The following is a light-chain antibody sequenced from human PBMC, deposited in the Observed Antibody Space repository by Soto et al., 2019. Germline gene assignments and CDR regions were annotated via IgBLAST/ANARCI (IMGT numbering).Light chain of an antibody. Sequence: DIQMPQSPSSVSASVGDRVTISCRASQGISSWLAWYQQKPGKAPSLLIYSASTLYSGVPSRFSGSGSGKDFTLTISSLQLEDFATYYCQQLNSYPRTFGPGTKVDIK. V-gene: IGKV1-12*01. J-gene: IGKJ3*01. CDR2: SAS. CDR3: QQLNSYPRT. CDR1: QGISSW.